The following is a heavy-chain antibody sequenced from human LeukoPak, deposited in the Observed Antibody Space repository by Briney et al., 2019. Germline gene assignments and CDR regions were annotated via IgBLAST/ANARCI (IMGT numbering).Heavy chain of an antibody. V-gene: IGHV1-18*04. CDR2: ISAYNGNT. Sequence: GASVKVSCKASGYTFTSYGISWVRQAPGQGLEGMGRISAYNGNTNYAQKLQGRVTMTTDTSTSTAYMELRSLRSDDTAVYYCARIYVQLERRDAFDIWGQGTMVTVSS. D-gene: IGHD1-1*01. J-gene: IGHJ3*02. CDR1: GYTFTSYG. CDR3: ARIYVQLERRDAFDI.